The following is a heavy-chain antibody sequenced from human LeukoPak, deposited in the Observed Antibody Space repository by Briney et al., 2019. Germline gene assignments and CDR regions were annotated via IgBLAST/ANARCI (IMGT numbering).Heavy chain of an antibody. D-gene: IGHD6-13*01. Sequence: PGGSLRLSCAASGFTFTTYAMSWVRQAPGKGLEWVSAMSGGGDKTYYADSVKGRFTISRDSSKDTVYLQMSGLRGEDTAVYYCAKNRGYSSSWFFDDWGQGTLVTVSS. V-gene: IGHV3-23*01. J-gene: IGHJ4*02. CDR3: AKNRGYSSSWFFDD. CDR1: GFTFTTYA. CDR2: MSGGGDKT.